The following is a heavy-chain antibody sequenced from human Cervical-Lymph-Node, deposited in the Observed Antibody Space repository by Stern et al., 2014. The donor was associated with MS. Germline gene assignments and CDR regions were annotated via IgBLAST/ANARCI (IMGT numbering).Heavy chain of an antibody. CDR3: TRAPVGVAAAGTGDY. CDR2: IRSKAYGGTT. CDR1: GFTFGDYA. J-gene: IGHJ4*02. Sequence: EVQLVQSGGGLVQPGRSLRLSCTASGFTFGDYAMSWFRQAPGKGLEWVGFIRSKAYGGTTEYAASVKGRFTISRDDSKSIAYLQMNSLKTEDTAVYYCTRAPVGVAAAGTGDYWGQGTLVTVSS. V-gene: IGHV3-49*03. D-gene: IGHD6-13*01.